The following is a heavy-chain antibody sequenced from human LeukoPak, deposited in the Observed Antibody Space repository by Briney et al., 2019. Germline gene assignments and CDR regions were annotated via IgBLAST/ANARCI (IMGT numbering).Heavy chain of an antibody. CDR2: IYYSGST. Sequence: SETESLTCTVSGGSISSYYWSWVRQPPGKGLEWIGYIYYSGSTNYNPSLKSRVTISVDTSKSQFSLKLSSVTAADTAVYYCAREQKSQYYYYYMDVWGKGTTVTVSS. V-gene: IGHV4-59*01. J-gene: IGHJ6*03. CDR3: AREQKSQYYYYYMDV. CDR1: GGSISSYY.